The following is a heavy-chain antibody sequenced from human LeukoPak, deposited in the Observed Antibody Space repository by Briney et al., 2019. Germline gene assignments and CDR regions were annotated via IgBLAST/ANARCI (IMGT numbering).Heavy chain of an antibody. CDR2: ISSSSDAI. CDR3: ARASRSGYDY. CDR1: GFTVSSNY. V-gene: IGHV3-48*02. Sequence: GGSLRLSCAASGFTVSSNYMCWVRQAPGKGLGWVSYISSSSDAIYYADSVKGRFTISRDNAKNSLYLQMNSLRDEDTAVYYCARASRSGYDYWGQGTLVTVSS. D-gene: IGHD3-22*01. J-gene: IGHJ4*02.